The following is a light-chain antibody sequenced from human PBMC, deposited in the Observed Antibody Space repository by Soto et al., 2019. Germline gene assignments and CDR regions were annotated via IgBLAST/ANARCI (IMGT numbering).Light chain of an antibody. CDR2: ATS. V-gene: IGKV3-11*01. J-gene: IGKJ4*01. CDR1: QSVSSS. CDR3: QQRSDWPPSLT. Sequence: EIVLTQSPATLSLSPGERATLSCRASQSVSSSLAWYQHKPGQAPRLLIYATSHRATDIPTRFSGSGSETDFTLTISSLAPEAFAVYYCQQRSDWPPSLTFGGGNKVEIK.